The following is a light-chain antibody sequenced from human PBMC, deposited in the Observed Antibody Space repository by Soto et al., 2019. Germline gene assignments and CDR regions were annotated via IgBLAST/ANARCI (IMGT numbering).Light chain of an antibody. V-gene: IGKV1-5*01. J-gene: IGKJ1*01. Sequence: DIQMTQSPSTLSASVGDRVTITCRASQSISSWLAWYQQKPGKAPKLLIYDASSLESGVPSRFSGSGSGTEFTLPIISLQPDDFATYYCQQYNSYPWTFGQGTKVEIK. CDR3: QQYNSYPWT. CDR2: DAS. CDR1: QSISSW.